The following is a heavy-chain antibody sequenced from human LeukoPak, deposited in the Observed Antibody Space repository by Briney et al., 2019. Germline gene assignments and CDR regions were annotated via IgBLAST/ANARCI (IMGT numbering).Heavy chain of an antibody. CDR3: AGSVFGELSTPYYFDY. CDR2: ISAYNGNT. CDR1: GYTFTSYG. J-gene: IGHJ4*02. Sequence: GASVKVSCKASGYTFTSYGISWVRQAPGQGLEWMGWISAYNGNTNYAQKLQGRVTMTTDTSTSTAYMELRSLRSDDTAVYYCAGSVFGELSTPYYFDYWGQGTLVTVSS. V-gene: IGHV1-18*01. D-gene: IGHD3-10*01.